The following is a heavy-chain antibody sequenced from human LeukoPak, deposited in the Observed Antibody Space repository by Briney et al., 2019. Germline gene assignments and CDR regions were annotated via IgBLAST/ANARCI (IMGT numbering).Heavy chain of an antibody. CDR1: GLNFNIFS. CDR2: ISSSSTTI. CDR3: ASRSGYKSFDY. D-gene: IGHD3-22*01. Sequence: GGSLRLSCAASGLNFNIFSMNWVRQAPGKGLEWVSYISSSSTTIYYADSVKGRFTISRDNAKNSLYLQMNSLRAEDTAVYYCASRSGYKSFDYWGQGTLVTVSS. V-gene: IGHV3-48*04. J-gene: IGHJ4*02.